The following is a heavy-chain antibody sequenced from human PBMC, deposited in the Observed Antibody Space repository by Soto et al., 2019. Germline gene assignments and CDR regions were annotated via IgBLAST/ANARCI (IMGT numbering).Heavy chain of an antibody. CDR2: ISGSGGST. CDR1: GFTFSSYA. V-gene: IGHV3-23*01. D-gene: IGHD6-13*01. CDR3: AKDLQRYSSSWYYFDY. Sequence: PGGSLRLSCAASGFTFSSYAMSWVRQAPGKGLEWVSAISGSGGSTYYADSVKGRFTISRDNSKNTLYLQMNSLRAEDTAVYYCAKDLQRYSSSWYYFDYWGQGTLVTVSS. J-gene: IGHJ4*02.